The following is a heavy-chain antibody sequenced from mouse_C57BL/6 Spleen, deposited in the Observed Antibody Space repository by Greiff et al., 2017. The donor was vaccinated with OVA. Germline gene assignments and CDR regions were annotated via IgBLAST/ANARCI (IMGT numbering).Heavy chain of an antibody. Sequence: QVQLQQSGPELVKPGASVKISCKPSPGKGLEWFGRMYPGDGDTNYNGKFKGKATLTADKSSSTAYMTPSSLTSEDSAVYFCAKGAQATWAYWGQGTLVTVSA. CDR2: MYPGDGDT. CDR3: AKGAQATWAY. V-gene: IGHV1-82*01. J-gene: IGHJ3*01. D-gene: IGHD3-2*02.